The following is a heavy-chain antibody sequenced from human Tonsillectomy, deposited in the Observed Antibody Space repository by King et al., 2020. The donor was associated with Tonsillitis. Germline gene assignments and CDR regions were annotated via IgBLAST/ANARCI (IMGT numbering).Heavy chain of an antibody. CDR3: ASGFFYDSSGEAWFDP. J-gene: IGHJ5*02. D-gene: IGHD3-22*01. CDR1: TYTFTNYY. Sequence: QLVQSGAEVKKPGASVKVSCKTSTYTFTNYYMHWVRQAPGQGLEWMGMINPSSGTTTYAQKFQGRVTMTRDTSTTTVYMELSSLRSEDTALYYCASGFFYDSSGEAWFDPWGQGTLVTVSS. CDR2: INPSSGTT. V-gene: IGHV1-46*03.